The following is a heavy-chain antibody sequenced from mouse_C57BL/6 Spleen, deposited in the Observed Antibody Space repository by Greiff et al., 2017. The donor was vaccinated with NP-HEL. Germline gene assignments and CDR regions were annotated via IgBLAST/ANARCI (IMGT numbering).Heavy chain of an antibody. CDR2: IDPSDSYT. J-gene: IGHJ3*01. Sequence: QVQLKQPGAELVMPGASVKLSCKASGYTFTSYWMHWVKQRPGQGLEWIGEIDPSDSYTNYNQKFKGKSTLTVDKSSSTAYMQLSSLTSEDSAVYYCARVAQATAWFAYWGQGTLVTVSA. CDR1: GYTFTSYW. D-gene: IGHD3-2*02. V-gene: IGHV1-69*01. CDR3: ARVAQATAWFAY.